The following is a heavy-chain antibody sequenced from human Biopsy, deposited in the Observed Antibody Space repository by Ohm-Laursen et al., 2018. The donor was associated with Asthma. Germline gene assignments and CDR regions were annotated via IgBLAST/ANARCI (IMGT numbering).Heavy chain of an antibody. CDR2: ISKDASTQ. Sequence: SLRLSCAASGFSFSNFAIHWVRQAPGKGLEWVGVISKDASTQDYADSVKGRFTMARDNPKNTLDLQMNSLREEDTAVHYCVRDGTDDAFDIWGQGTVVSVSS. J-gene: IGHJ3*02. V-gene: IGHV3-30*01. CDR3: VRDGTDDAFDI. CDR1: GFSFSNFA. D-gene: IGHD1-1*01.